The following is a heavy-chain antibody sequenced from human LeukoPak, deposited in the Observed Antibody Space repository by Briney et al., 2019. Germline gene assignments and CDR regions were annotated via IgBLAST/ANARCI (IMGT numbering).Heavy chain of an antibody. V-gene: IGHV3-48*02. D-gene: IGHD4-17*01. CDR2: ISSGSTI. J-gene: IGHJ4*02. CDR1: GFTFSSYS. CDR3: ARLNYGDYGNFDY. Sequence: GGSLRLSCAASGFTFSSYSMNWVRQAPGKGLEWVSHISSGSTIYYGDSVKGRFTISRDNAKNSLYLQMNSLRDEDTAVYDCARLNYGDYGNFDYWRQGTLVTVSS.